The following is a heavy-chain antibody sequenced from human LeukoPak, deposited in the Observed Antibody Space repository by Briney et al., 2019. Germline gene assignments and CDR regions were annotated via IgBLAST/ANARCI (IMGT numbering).Heavy chain of an antibody. CDR1: GGSFSGYY. J-gene: IGHJ5*02. V-gene: IGHV4-34*01. D-gene: IGHD2-2*01. CDR2: INHSGST. CDR3: ARRGGYCSSTSCFNWFVP. Sequence: PSETLSLTCAVYGGSFSGYYWSWIRQPPGKGLEWIGEINHSGSTNYNPSLKSRVTISVDTSKNQFSLKLSSVTAADTAVYYCARRGGYCSSTSCFNWFVPSGERTLVTVSS.